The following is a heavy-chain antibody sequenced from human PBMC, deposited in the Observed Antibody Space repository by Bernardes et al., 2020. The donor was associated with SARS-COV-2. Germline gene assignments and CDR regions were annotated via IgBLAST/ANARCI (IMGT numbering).Heavy chain of an antibody. D-gene: IGHD3-22*01. J-gene: IGHJ4*02. CDR1: GFIFRNYG. V-gene: IGHV3-33*01. CDR3: ARSAYYDSRDYRIDF. Sequence: GGSLRLSRTTSGFIFRNYGMHWVRQSPGKGLEWMAIIWYDGSNKYYADSAKGRFTISRDNSRDTVYLDMNSLRDDDTAIYHCARSAYYDSRDYRIDFWGQGTLVTVSS. CDR2: IWYDGSNK.